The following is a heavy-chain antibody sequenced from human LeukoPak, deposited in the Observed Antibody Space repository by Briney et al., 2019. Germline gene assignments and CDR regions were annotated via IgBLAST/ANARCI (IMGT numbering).Heavy chain of an antibody. Sequence: SVKVSCKXSGGTFNNSAISWVRQAPGQGLEWLGGIMPLFGTAGYSQRFQGRVTITKDESTRTVYLELTSLTSDDTAVYYCARDVHGDYGSGWFDPWGQGTLVSVSS. CDR2: IMPLFGTA. CDR3: ARDVHGDYGSGWFDP. D-gene: IGHD4-17*01. CDR1: GGTFNNSA. J-gene: IGHJ5*02. V-gene: IGHV1-69*05.